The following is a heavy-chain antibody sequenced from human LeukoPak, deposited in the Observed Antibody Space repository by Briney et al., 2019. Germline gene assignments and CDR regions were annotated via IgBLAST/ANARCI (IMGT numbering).Heavy chain of an antibody. V-gene: IGHV1-8*01. Sequence: AASVKVSCKASGYTFTSYDINWVRQATGQGLEWMGWMNPNSGNTGYAQKFQGRVTMTRNTSISTAYMKLSSLRSEDTAVYYCARFNGRGVSNDYWGQGTLVTVSS. CDR2: MNPNSGNT. J-gene: IGHJ4*02. CDR1: GYTFTSYD. CDR3: ARFNGRGVSNDY. D-gene: IGHD3-10*01.